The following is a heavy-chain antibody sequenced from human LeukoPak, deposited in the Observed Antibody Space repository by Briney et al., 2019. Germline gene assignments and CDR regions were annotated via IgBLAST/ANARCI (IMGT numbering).Heavy chain of an antibody. D-gene: IGHD5-12*01. V-gene: IGHV1-2*02. CDR2: INPNSGGT. CDR3: ARGGYSGYDIRYYYYMDV. J-gene: IGHJ6*03. CDR1: GYTFTGYH. Sequence: ASVKVSCKASGYTFTGYHMHWVRQAPGQGLEWMGWINPNSGGTNYAQKFQGRVTMTRDTSISTAYMELSRLRSDDTAVYYCARGGYSGYDIRYYYYMDVWGKGTTVTISS.